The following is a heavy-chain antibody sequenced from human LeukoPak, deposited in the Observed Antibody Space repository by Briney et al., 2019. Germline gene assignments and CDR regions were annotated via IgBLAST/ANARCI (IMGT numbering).Heavy chain of an antibody. CDR1: GYTFTSYA. Sequence: ASVKVSCKASGYTFTSYAMNWVRQAPGQGLEWMGWINTNTGNPTYAQGFTGRFVFSLDTSVSTAYLQISSLKAEDTAVYYCARGPVDYDFWSGYSIQIDYWGQGTLVTVSS. D-gene: IGHD3-3*01. CDR2: INTNTGNP. V-gene: IGHV7-4-1*02. CDR3: ARGPVDYDFWSGYSIQIDY. J-gene: IGHJ4*02.